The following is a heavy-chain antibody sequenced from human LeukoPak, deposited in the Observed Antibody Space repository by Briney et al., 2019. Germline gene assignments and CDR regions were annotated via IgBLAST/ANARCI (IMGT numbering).Heavy chain of an antibody. Sequence: SETLSLTCTVSGGSISSSSYYCGWIRQPPGKGLEWIGEIYHSGSTNYNPSLKSRVTISVDKSKNQFSLKLSSVTAADTAVYYCARMTTVTPYYMDVWGKGTTVTVSS. CDR1: GGSISSSSYY. CDR2: IYHSGST. V-gene: IGHV4-39*07. J-gene: IGHJ6*03. CDR3: ARMTTVTPYYMDV. D-gene: IGHD4-11*01.